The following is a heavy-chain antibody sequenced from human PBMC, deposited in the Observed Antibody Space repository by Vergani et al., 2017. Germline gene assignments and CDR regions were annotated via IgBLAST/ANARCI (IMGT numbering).Heavy chain of an antibody. Sequence: QVQVVQSGAEVKKSGASVKVSCKTSGYTFSNYYMHWVRQAPGQGLEGMGIINPSGGHTNYAQKFQGRVTMTRDTSTSTIYMELSSLRSEVTAIYYCARGDYGILTGYRYWGQGTLVTVSA. CDR2: INPSGGHT. V-gene: IGHV1-46*03. CDR1: GYTFSNYY. J-gene: IGHJ4*02. D-gene: IGHD3-9*01. CDR3: ARGDYGILTGYRY.